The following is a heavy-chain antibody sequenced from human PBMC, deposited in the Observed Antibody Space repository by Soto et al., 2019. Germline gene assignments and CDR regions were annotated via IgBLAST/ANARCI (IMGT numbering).Heavy chain of an antibody. CDR2: IIPILGIA. V-gene: IGHV1-69*08. Sequence: QVQLVQSGAEVKKPGSSVKVSCKASGGTFSSYTISWVRQAPGQGLEWMGRIIPILGIANYAQKFQGRVTITADKSTSTASMELSSLRSEDTAVYYCARDRSHYDFWSGSAFDYWGQGTLVTVSS. D-gene: IGHD3-3*01. CDR1: GGTFSSYT. J-gene: IGHJ4*02. CDR3: ARDRSHYDFWSGSAFDY.